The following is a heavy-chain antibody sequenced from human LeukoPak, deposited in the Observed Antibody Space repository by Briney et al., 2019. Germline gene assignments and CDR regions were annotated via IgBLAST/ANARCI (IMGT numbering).Heavy chain of an antibody. CDR3: ARDWFTRLGELSPDRAFDY. CDR1: GITVKSNS. CDR2: INWNGGST. J-gene: IGHJ4*02. V-gene: IGHV3-20*04. D-gene: IGHD3-16*02. Sequence: GGSLRLSCVASGITVKSNSMNWVRQAPGKGLEWVSGINWNGGSTGYVDSVKGRFTISRDNAKNSLYLQMNSLRAEDTALYYCARDWFTRLGELSPDRAFDYWGQGTLVTVSS.